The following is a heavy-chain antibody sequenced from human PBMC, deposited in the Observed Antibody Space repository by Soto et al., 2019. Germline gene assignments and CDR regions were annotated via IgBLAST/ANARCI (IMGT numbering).Heavy chain of an antibody. J-gene: IGHJ4*02. CDR2: ISSSGSTI. V-gene: IGHV3-48*03. CDR1: GFTFSSYE. D-gene: IGHD4-17*01. CDR3: ARERGDYPDQFDY. Sequence: LRLSCAASGFTFSSYEMNWVHQAPGKGLEWVSYISSSGSTIYYADSVKGRFTISRDNAKNSLYLQMNSLRAEDTAVYYCARERGDYPDQFDYWGQGTLVTVSS.